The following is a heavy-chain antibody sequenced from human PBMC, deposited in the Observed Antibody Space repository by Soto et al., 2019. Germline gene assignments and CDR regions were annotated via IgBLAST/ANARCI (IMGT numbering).Heavy chain of an antibody. V-gene: IGHV3-66*01. J-gene: IGHJ6*04. Sequence: EVQLVESGGGLVQLGGSLSLSCAAPGFTVSNNYMSWVRQAQGKGREWVSVIYSGGSTYYADSVKGRFTISRDNSKNTLYLQMNSLRAEDTAVYYCARDVGVWGRGTTVTVSS. CDR2: IYSGGST. CDR3: ARDVGV. CDR1: GFTVSNNY.